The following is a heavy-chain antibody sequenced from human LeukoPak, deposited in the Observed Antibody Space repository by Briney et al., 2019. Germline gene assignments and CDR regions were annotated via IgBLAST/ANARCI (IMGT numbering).Heavy chain of an antibody. CDR2: IYYSGST. D-gene: IGHD4-17*01. CDR1: GGSISSYY. CDR3: ARDLYGDYPRGYYGMDV. V-gene: IGHV4-59*01. Sequence: SETLSLTCTVSGGSISSYYWSWIRQPPGKGLEWIGYIYYSGSTNYNPSRKSRVTISVDTSKNQFSLKLSSVTAADTAVYYCARDLYGDYPRGYYGMDVWGKGTTVTVSS. J-gene: IGHJ6*04.